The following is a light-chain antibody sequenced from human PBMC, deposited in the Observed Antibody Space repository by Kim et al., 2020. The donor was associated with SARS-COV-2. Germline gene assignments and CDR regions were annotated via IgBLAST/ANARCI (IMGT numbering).Light chain of an antibody. CDR1: QSVSSSY. CDR3: QQYGSSPEYT. Sequence: EILLTQSPGTLSLSPGERATLSCRASQSVSSSYLAWYQQKPGQAPRLLIYGASSRATGIPDRFSGSGSGTDFTLTISRLEPEDFAVYYCQQYGSSPEYTFGQGTKLEI. V-gene: IGKV3-20*01. CDR2: GAS. J-gene: IGKJ2*01.